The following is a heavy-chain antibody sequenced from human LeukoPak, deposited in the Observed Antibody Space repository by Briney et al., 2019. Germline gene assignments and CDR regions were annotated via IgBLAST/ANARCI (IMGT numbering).Heavy chain of an antibody. V-gene: IGHV3-20*04. CDR2: ISWNGGNT. Sequence: GGSLGLSCAASGFKFDDYGMSWVRQAPGKGLGWVSGISWNGGNTGYADSVKGRFTISRDNAKNSLFLQVNSLRADDTAFYYCARGGIYCVNGVCYLDYWGQGTLVSVSS. J-gene: IGHJ4*02. D-gene: IGHD2-8*01. CDR1: GFKFDDYG. CDR3: ARGGIYCVNGVCYLDY.